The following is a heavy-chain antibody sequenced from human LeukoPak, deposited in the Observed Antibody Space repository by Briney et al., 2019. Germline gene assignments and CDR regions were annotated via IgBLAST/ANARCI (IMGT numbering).Heavy chain of an antibody. CDR3: ARDQGDGIAAASWFDP. CDR2: IYYSGST. CDR1: GGSISSYY. V-gene: IGHV4-59*01. D-gene: IGHD6-13*01. J-gene: IGHJ5*02. Sequence: SETLSLTCTVSGGSISSYYWSWIRRPPGKGLEWIGYIYYSGSTNYNPSLKSRVTISVDTSKNQFSLKLSSVTAADTAVYYCARDQGDGIAAASWFDPWGQGTLVTVSS.